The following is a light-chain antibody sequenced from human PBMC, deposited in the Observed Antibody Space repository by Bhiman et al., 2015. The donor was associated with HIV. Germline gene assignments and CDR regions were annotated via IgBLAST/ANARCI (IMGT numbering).Light chain of an antibody. CDR1: TSDIGNYNY. CDR2: DVS. CDR3: SSYSITSPLWV. Sequence: QSALTQPASVSGSPGQSISISCTGTTSDIGNYNYVSWYQQHPGKAPKLMLYDVSQRPSGISNRFSGSKSGNTASLTISGLQAEDEADYYCSSYSITSPLWVFGSGTRVTVL. J-gene: IGLJ1*01. V-gene: IGLV2-14*03.